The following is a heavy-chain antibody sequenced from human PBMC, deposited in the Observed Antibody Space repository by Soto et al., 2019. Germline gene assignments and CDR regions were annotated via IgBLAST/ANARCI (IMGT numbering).Heavy chain of an antibody. V-gene: IGHV4-61*08. D-gene: IGHD6-19*01. CDR1: GASITSGGHY. Sequence: PSETLSLTCTVSGASITSGGHYWSWIRQHPGKGLEWIGYIYYSGSTNYNPSLKSRVTISVDTSKNQFSLKLSSVTAADTAVYYCASHSSGWYRDAFDIWGQGTMVTVSS. CDR2: IYYSGST. J-gene: IGHJ3*02. CDR3: ASHSSGWYRDAFDI.